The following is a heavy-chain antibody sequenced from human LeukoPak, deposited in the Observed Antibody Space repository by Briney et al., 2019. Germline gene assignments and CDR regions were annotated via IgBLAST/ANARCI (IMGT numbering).Heavy chain of an antibody. CDR2: IYYSGST. V-gene: IGHV4-59*01. Sequence: SETLSLTCTVSGGSISSYYWSWIRQPPGKGLEWIGYIYYSGSTNYNPSLKSRVTISVHTSKNQCSLKLSSVTAADTAVYYCARGSYDILTGYYYYFDYWGQGTLVTVSS. CDR1: GGSISSYY. D-gene: IGHD3-9*01. J-gene: IGHJ4*02. CDR3: ARGSYDILTGYYYYFDY.